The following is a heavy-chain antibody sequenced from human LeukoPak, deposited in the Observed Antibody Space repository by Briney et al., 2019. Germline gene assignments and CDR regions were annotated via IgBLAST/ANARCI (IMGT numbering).Heavy chain of an antibody. CDR2: IYYSGST. V-gene: IGHV4-39*01. Sequence: SETLSLTCTVSGGSISSSSYYWGWIRQPPGKGLEWIGSIYYSGSTYYNPSLKSRFTISVDTSKNQFSLKLSSVTAADTAVYYCARQSYCSGGSCYSPKIDYWGQGTLVTVSS. J-gene: IGHJ4*02. D-gene: IGHD2-15*01. CDR1: GGSISSSSYY. CDR3: ARQSYCSGGSCYSPKIDY.